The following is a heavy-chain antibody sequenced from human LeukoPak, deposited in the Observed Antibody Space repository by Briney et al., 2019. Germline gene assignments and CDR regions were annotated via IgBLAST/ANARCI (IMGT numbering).Heavy chain of an antibody. CDR2: IIPIFGTA. CDR1: GFTFSSYA. V-gene: IGHV1-69*05. J-gene: IGHJ6*03. D-gene: IGHD2-2*01. CDR3: ATSSPGDFSPHCSSTSCLEYYYYYYYMDV. Sequence: PGGSLRLSCAASGFTFSSYAISWVRQAPGQGLEWMGGIIPIFGTANYAQKFQGRVTITTDESTSTAYMELSSLRSEDTAVYYCATSSPGDFSPHCSSTSCLEYYYYYYYMDVWGKGTTVTVSS.